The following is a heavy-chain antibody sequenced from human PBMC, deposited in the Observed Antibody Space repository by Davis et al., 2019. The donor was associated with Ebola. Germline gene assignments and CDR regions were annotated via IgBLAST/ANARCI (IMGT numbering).Heavy chain of an antibody. D-gene: IGHD1-20*01. CDR3: ARGGTYNWNYCYYYGMDV. Sequence: MPSETLSLTCAVYGGSFSGYYWSWIRQPPGKGLEWIGEINHSGSTNYNPSLKSQVTISVDTSKNQFSLKLTSVTGADTAVYYCARGGTYNWNYCYYYGMDVWGQGTTVTVSS. CDR1: GGSFSGYY. V-gene: IGHV4-34*01. J-gene: IGHJ6*02. CDR2: INHSGST.